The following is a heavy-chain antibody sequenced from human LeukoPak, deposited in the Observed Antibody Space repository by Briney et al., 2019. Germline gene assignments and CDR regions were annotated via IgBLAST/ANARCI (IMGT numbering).Heavy chain of an antibody. V-gene: IGHV3-30*18. CDR1: GFTCSSYG. CDR2: TSYDGINK. J-gene: IGHJ4*02. Sequence: GGSLRLSCAASGFTCSSYGMHWVRQAPGKGLEWVAVTSYDGINKYYVDSVKGRFTISRDNSKNTLYLQMNILRADDTDVYFGAKGEESYSSRNYFDYWRQGTLVTVSS. D-gene: IGHD6-13*01. CDR3: AKGEESYSSRNYFDY.